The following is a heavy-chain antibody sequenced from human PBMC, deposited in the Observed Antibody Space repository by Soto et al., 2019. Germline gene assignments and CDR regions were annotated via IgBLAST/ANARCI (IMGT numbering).Heavy chain of an antibody. CDR1: GGSINGGTYF. CDR2: INYSGRT. CDR3: ARHTPHATFGVPTPDFDH. Sequence: QLQLQESGPGLVKPSETLSLTCTVSGGSINGGTYFWGWIRQPPGKGLEWIGSINYSGRTNYNPSIKSRVTVSADTSKNQFSLKLRSVTATDTAVYYCARHTPHATFGVPTPDFDHWGQGTLVSVSS. V-gene: IGHV4-39*01. D-gene: IGHD3-3*01. J-gene: IGHJ4*02.